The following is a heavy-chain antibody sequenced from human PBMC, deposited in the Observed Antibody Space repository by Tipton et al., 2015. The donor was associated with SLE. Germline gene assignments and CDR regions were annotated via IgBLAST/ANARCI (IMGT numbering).Heavy chain of an antibody. CDR3: AREPGERTFDM. D-gene: IGHD3-16*01. V-gene: IGHV4-31*03. Sequence: TLSLTCTVSGGSLNRAGYFWNWICQSPGTGLEWIGSISYNSDANHNPSLRRRPTLSIDISENHFPLSLTSLTAADSALYFCAREPGERTFDMWGQATMVTLSS. CDR1: GGSLNRAGYF. CDR2: ISYNSDA. J-gene: IGHJ3*02.